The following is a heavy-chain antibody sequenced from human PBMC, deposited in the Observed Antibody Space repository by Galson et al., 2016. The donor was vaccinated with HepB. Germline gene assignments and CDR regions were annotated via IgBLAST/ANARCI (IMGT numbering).Heavy chain of an antibody. V-gene: IGHV4-59*01. CDR3: AGGDPLGIGHY. J-gene: IGHJ4*02. CDR1: DDSISAYF. CDR2: IYYSGST. D-gene: IGHD7-27*01. Sequence: ETLSLTCTVSDDSISAYFWSWIRQPPGKGLEWIGYIYYSGSTNSNPSLKSRVTMSVDTSKNQFSLKLSSVTSADTAVYYCAGGDPLGIGHYWGQGILVAVSS.